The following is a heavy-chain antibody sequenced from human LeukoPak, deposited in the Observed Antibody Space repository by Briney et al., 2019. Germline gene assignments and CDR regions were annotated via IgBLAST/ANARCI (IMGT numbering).Heavy chain of an antibody. D-gene: IGHD3-16*01. CDR1: GFTFGDYA. CDR3: TSPWGAFEY. CDR2: IRSKAYGGTT. Sequence: QPGRSLRPSCTASGFTFGDYAMTWVRQAPGKWLERVGFIRSKAYGGTTEYAASVRGRFTISRDDSKSIAYLQMNSLKTEDTGVYYCTSPWGAFEYWGQGTLVTVSS. J-gene: IGHJ4*02. V-gene: IGHV3-49*04.